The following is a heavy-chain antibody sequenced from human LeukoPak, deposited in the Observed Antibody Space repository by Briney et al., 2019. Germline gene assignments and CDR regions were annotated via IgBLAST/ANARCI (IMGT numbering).Heavy chain of an antibody. J-gene: IGHJ4*02. CDR2: IIPIFGTA. Sequence: SVKVSCKASGGASSSYAISWVRQAPGQGLEWMGGIIPIFGTANYAQKFQGRVTITADESTSTAYMELSSLRSEDTAVYYCARENPSEPGFDYWGQGTLVTVSS. CDR1: GGASSSYA. CDR3: ARENPSEPGFDY. V-gene: IGHV1-69*13. D-gene: IGHD1-14*01.